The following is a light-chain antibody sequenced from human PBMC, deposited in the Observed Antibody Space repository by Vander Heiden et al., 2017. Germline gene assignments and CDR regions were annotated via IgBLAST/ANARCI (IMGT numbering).Light chain of an antibody. CDR1: ALPKQY. CDR2: KDS. V-gene: IGLV3-25*03. Sequence: SYELPQPPSVSVSPGQTARITCPGDALPKQYAYWDQQKPGQAPVLMIYKDSERPSGIPERFSGSSSGTTVTLTISGVQAEDEADYYCQSADSSGTYPVFGGGTKLTVL. J-gene: IGLJ3*02. CDR3: QSADSSGTYPV.